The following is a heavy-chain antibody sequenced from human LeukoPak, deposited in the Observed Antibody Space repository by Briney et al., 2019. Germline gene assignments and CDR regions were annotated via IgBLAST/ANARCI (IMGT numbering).Heavy chain of an antibody. V-gene: IGHV4-59*12. D-gene: IGHD6-19*01. CDR1: GGSISSYY. Sequence: KPSETLSLTCTVPGGSISSYYWSWIRQPPGKGLEWIGYIYYSGSTNYNPSLKSRVTISVDTSKNQFSLKLSSVTAADTAVYYCAEKYSSGWYYFDYWGQGTLVTVSS. CDR2: IYYSGST. CDR3: AEKYSSGWYYFDY. J-gene: IGHJ4*02.